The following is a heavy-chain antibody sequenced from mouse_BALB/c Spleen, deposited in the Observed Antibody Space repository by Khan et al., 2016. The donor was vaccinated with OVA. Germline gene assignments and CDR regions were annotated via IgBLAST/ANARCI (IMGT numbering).Heavy chain of an antibody. CDR3: ASHLTGSFAY. D-gene: IGHD4-1*01. J-gene: IGHJ3*01. V-gene: IGHV5-6*01. CDR1: GFTFSSYS. CDR2: ISSDGDYT. Sequence: EVELVESGGDLVKPGGSLKLSCAASGFTFSSYSMSWVRQTPDKRLEWVATISSDGDYTYYPDNVKGRFTISRDNAKNTLYLQMSSLKSEDTAMYYCASHLTGSFAYWGQGTLVTVSA.